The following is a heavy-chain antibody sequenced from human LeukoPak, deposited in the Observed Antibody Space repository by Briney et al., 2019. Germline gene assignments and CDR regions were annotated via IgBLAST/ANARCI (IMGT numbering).Heavy chain of an antibody. D-gene: IGHD6-6*01. CDR2: ISTDGSST. J-gene: IGHJ3*02. CDR3: VREYSSSSGRAFDI. V-gene: IGHV3-74*01. CDR1: GFTFSSYW. Sequence: GGSLRLSCAASGFTFSSYWMHWVRQAPGKGLVWVSRISTDGSSTNSADSVRGRFTISRDNAKNTLYLQMNSLRAEDTAVYYCVREYSSSSGRAFDIWGQGTMVTVSP.